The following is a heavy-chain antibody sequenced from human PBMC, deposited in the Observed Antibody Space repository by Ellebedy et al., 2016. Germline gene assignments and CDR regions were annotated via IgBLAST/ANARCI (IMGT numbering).Heavy chain of an antibody. CDR2: ISAYNGNT. J-gene: IGHJ2*01. Sequence: ASVKVSXXASGYTFNHYGISWVRQAPGQGLEWMGWISAYNGNTNFAQKLQGRVIMTTDTSTSTVYMELRSLTSDDTAVYYCARGDSGGAYWYLDLWGRGTLVTVSS. D-gene: IGHD3-16*01. V-gene: IGHV1-18*04. CDR1: GYTFNHYG. CDR3: ARGDSGGAYWYLDL.